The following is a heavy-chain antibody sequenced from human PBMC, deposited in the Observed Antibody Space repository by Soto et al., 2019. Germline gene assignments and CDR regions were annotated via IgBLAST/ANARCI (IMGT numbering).Heavy chain of an antibody. CDR2: ISSSSGSTI. Sequence: QVQLVESGGGLVKPGGSLRLSCAASGFTFSDYYMSWIRQAPGKGLEWVSYISSSSGSTIYYADSVKGRFTISRDNAKNSLYLQMNSLRAEDTAVYYCARERGTVTRYPDYWGQGTLVTVSS. V-gene: IGHV3-11*01. D-gene: IGHD4-17*01. CDR3: ARERGTVTRYPDY. J-gene: IGHJ4*02. CDR1: GFTFSDYY.